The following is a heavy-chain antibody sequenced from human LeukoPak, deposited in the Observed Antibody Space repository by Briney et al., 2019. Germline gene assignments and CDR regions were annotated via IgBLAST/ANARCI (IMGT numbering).Heavy chain of an antibody. D-gene: IGHD3-22*01. CDR3: ARRFYDSSGYYFFDY. CDR1: GYTFTGYY. Sequence: ASVKVSCKASGYTFTGYYMHWVRQAPGQGLEWMGWINPNSGGTNCAQKFQGRVTMTRDTSISTAYMELSRLRSDDTAVYYCARRFYDSSGYYFFDYWGQGTLATVSS. CDR2: INPNSGGT. J-gene: IGHJ4*02. V-gene: IGHV1-2*02.